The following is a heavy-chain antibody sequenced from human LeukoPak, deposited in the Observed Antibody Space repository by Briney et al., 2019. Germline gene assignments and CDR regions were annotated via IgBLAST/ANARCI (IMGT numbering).Heavy chain of an antibody. CDR1: GFTFSSYE. CDR3: ASVSGSSLVY. V-gene: IGHV3-48*03. CDR2: ISSSGNTV. D-gene: IGHD1-26*01. J-gene: IGHJ4*02. Sequence: PGGSLRLSCAASGFTFSSYEMNWIRQAPGTGLEWVSYISSSGNTVYYADSVKGRFTVSRDTGKNSLYLQMNSLRSEDTAIYYCASVSGSSLVYWGQGTVVTVSS.